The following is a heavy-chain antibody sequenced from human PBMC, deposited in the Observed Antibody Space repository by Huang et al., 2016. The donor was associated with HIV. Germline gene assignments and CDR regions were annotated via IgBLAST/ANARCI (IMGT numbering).Heavy chain of an antibody. Sequence: QVQLQQWGAGLLKPSETLSLTCAVYGGSFSGYYWSWIRQPPGKGLGWIGEINHSGITHYNPSRKSRVTISVDTSKNQFALKLSSVTAADTAGYYCASLAAATTSFDYWGQGTLVTVSS. CDR1: GGSFSGYY. V-gene: IGHV4-34*01. CDR2: INHSGIT. D-gene: IGHD6-13*01. CDR3: ASLAAATTSFDY. J-gene: IGHJ4*02.